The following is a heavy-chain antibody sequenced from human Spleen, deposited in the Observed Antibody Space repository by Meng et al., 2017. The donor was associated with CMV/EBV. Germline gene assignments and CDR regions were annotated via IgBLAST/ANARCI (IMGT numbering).Heavy chain of an antibody. D-gene: IGHD6-13*01. V-gene: IGHV1-69*13. CDR2: ITPILGTA. Sequence: SVKVSCKASGGTFNSYTISWVRQAPGQGLEWMGGITPILGTANYAQKFQGRVTITADESTSTAYMELSSLRSEDTAVYYCARAPRRGAAAGRIDNYWGQGTLVTVSS. J-gene: IGHJ4*02. CDR3: ARAPRRGAAAGRIDNY. CDR1: GGTFNSYT.